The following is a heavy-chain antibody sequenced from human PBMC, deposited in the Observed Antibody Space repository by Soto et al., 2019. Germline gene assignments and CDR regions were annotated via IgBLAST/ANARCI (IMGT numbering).Heavy chain of an antibody. J-gene: IGHJ4*02. D-gene: IGHD6-19*01. V-gene: IGHV3-11*01. CDR3: ARSYSSGWEFDY. CDR1: GFTFSNYY. CDR2: ISSTGRTI. Sequence: SXRLSFGASGFTFSNYYMSWIRQAPGKGLEWVSYISSTGRTIYYADSVKGRFTVSRDNAQNSLSLKLNSLRVEDTAVYYCARSYSSGWEFDYWGQGTQVTVYS.